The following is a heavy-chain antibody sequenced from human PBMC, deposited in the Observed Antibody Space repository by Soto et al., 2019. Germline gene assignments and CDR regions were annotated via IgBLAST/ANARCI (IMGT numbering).Heavy chain of an antibody. CDR3: ARDSSSWYANAFDI. Sequence: GGSLRLSCAASGFTFSDYYMSWVRQAPGKGLEWVSVIYSGGSTYYADSVKGRFAISRDNSKNTLYLQMNSLRAEDTAVYYCARDSSSWYANAFDIWGQGTMVTVSS. J-gene: IGHJ3*02. CDR2: IYSGGST. D-gene: IGHD6-13*01. CDR1: GFTFSDYY. V-gene: IGHV3-53*01.